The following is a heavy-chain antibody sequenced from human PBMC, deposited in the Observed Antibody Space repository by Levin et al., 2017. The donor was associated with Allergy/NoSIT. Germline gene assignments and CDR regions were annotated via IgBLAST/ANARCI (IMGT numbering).Heavy chain of an antibody. J-gene: IGHJ4*02. CDR1: GFTLSDHY. Sequence: GGSLRLSCAASGFTLSDHYMDWVRQAPGKGLEWVGRTRNKVNGYTTEYAASVKGRFTISRDESKNSLYLQMNSLKTEDTAVYYCARSITTSGWYDYWGQGTLVTVSS. CDR2: TRNKVNGYTT. V-gene: IGHV3-72*01. D-gene: IGHD6-19*01. CDR3: ARSITTSGWYDY.